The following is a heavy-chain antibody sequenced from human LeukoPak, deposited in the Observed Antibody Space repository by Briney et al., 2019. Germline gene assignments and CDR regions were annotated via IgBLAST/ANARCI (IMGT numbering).Heavy chain of an antibody. CDR1: GFTFSSYA. D-gene: IGHD1-26*01. Sequence: PGGSLRLSCAASGFTFSSYAMSWVRQAPGKGLEWVSGISGSGGSTYYADSVKGRFTIFRDNSKNTLYLQMNSLRAEDTAVYYCAKDLRGSYCGAFDYWGQGTLATVSS. CDR3: AKDLRGSYCGAFDY. V-gene: IGHV3-23*01. J-gene: IGHJ4*02. CDR2: ISGSGGST.